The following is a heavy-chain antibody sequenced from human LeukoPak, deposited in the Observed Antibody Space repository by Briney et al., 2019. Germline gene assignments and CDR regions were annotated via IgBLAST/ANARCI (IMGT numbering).Heavy chain of an antibody. V-gene: IGHV3-15*01. CDR1: GFSFNDAW. CDR3: TTDGVGSTPYYLHY. Sequence: GGSLRLSCAATGFSFNDAWMSWVRQAPGKGLEMVGRIKRKTDGGTTDYAAPVKGRFTISRDDSKNTVYLHMNSLKTEDTAVYYCTTDGVGSTPYYLHYWGQGTLVTVSS. J-gene: IGHJ4*02. CDR2: IKRKTDGGTT. D-gene: IGHD1-26*01.